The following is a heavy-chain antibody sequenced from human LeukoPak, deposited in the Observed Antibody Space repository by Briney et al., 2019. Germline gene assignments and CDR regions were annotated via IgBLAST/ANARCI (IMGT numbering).Heavy chain of an antibody. V-gene: IGHV4-30-2*01. J-gene: IGHJ1*01. Sequence: PSQTLSLTCAVSGGSISSGGYSWSWIRQPPGKGLEWIGYIYHSGSTYYNPSLKSRVTISVDRSKNQFSLKLSSVTAADTAAYYCARPIDYSNYDFLHWGQGTLVTVSS. CDR3: ARPIDYSNYDFLH. CDR1: GGSISSGGYS. CDR2: IYHSGST. D-gene: IGHD4-11*01.